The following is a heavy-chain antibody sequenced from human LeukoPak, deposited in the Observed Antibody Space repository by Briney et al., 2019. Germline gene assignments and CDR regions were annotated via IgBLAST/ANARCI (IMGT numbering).Heavy chain of an antibody. CDR3: ARYLYSSSYFDY. CDR1: DGSIRTYY. J-gene: IGHJ4*02. V-gene: IGHV4-59*01. Sequence: SETLSLTCSVSDGSIRTYYWSWIRQSPGQGLEWIGNIYYRGDINYNPSLKSRVIISIDTSKNQFSLKVTSLTAADTAVYYCARYLYSSSYFDYWGQGTLVTVSS. D-gene: IGHD6-6*01. CDR2: IYYRGDI.